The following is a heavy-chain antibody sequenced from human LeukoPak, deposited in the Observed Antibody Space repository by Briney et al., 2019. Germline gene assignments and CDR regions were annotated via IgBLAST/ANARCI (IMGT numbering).Heavy chain of an antibody. Sequence: ASVKVSCKASGYTFTSYYMHWVRQAPGQGLEWTGIINPSGGSTSYAQKFQGRVTMTRDMSTSTVYMELSSLRSEDTAVYYCARGIRGYYDSSGYSVDYWGQGTLVTVSS. CDR1: GYTFTSYY. D-gene: IGHD3-22*01. V-gene: IGHV1-46*01. CDR3: ARGIRGYYDSSGYSVDY. J-gene: IGHJ4*02. CDR2: INPSGGST.